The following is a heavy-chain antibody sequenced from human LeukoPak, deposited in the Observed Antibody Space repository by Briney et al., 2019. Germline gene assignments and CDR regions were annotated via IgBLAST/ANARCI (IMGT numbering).Heavy chain of an antibody. V-gene: IGHV1-24*01. CDR2: FDPADGET. CDR1: GYTLTELS. D-gene: IGHD2-2*01. CDR3: ATGPPSQYCSSTSCYYNYFDY. J-gene: IGHJ4*02. Sequence: GASVTVSCKVSGYTLTELSMHWVRQAPGKVLEWMGGFDPADGETIYAQKFQGRVTMTEDTSTDTAYMELSSLRSEDTPVYYCATGPPSQYCSSTSCYYNYFDYWGQGTLVTVSS.